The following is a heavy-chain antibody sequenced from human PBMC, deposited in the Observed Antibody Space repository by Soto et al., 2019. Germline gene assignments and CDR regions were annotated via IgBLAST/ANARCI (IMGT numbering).Heavy chain of an antibody. J-gene: IGHJ6*02. CDR3: ARASDYDFWSGLPADLYYYYYYGMDV. Sequence: QVQLVQSGAEVKKPGSSVKVSCKASGGTFSGYAISWVRQAPGQGLEWMGGIIPIFGTANYAQKFQGRVTITADKSTSTAYMELSSLRSEDTAVYYCARASDYDFWSGLPADLYYYYYYGMDVWGQGTTVTVSS. D-gene: IGHD3-3*01. CDR2: IIPIFGTA. CDR1: GGTFSGYA. V-gene: IGHV1-69*06.